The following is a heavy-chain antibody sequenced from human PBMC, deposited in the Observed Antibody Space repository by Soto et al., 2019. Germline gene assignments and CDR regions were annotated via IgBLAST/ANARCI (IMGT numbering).Heavy chain of an antibody. CDR1: GGTFSSYA. CDR3: AREGCSSTSCPQTSPYYYGMDV. CDR2: IIPIFGTA. J-gene: IGHJ6*02. D-gene: IGHD2-2*01. Sequence: RASVKVSCKASGGTFSSYAISWVRQAPGQGLEWMGGIIPIFGTANYAQKFQGRVTITADESTSTAYMELSSLRSEDTAVYYCAREGCSSTSCPQTSPYYYGMDVWGQGTTVTVSS. V-gene: IGHV1-69*13.